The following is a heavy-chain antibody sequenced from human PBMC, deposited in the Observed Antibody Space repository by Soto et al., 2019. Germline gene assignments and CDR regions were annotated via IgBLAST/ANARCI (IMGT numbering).Heavy chain of an antibody. V-gene: IGHV1-2*02. CDR3: ATTSGHYSSAWQRLDV. Sequence: ASVKVSCKASGYTFTAYHVHCVRQAPGQGLEWMAWINPYNGATNYAQRFQDRVTLTSDTSISTAYMGINKLASDDAAVYYCATTSGHYSSAWQRLDVWGRGTTVTVSS. J-gene: IGHJ6*02. D-gene: IGHD6-19*01. CDR1: GYTFTAYH. CDR2: INPYNGAT.